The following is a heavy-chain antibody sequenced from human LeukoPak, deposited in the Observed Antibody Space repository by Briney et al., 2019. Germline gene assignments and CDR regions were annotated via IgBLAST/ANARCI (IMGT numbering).Heavy chain of an antibody. Sequence: GGSLRLSCAASGFTFSSYAMSWVRQAPGKGLEWVSAISGSGGSTYNADSVKGRFTISRDNSKNTLYLQMNSLRAEDTAVYYCAKGVYYYDSSGYYYFDYWGQGTLVTVSS. V-gene: IGHV3-23*01. CDR2: ISGSGGST. CDR1: GFTFSSYA. D-gene: IGHD3-22*01. CDR3: AKGVYYYDSSGYYYFDY. J-gene: IGHJ4*02.